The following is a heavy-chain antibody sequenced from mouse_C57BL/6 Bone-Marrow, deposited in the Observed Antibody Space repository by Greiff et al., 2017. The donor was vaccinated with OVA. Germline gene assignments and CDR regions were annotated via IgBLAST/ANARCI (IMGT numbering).Heavy chain of an antibody. CDR1: GFNIKDDY. Sequence: VQLQQSGAELVRPGASVKLSCTASGFNIKDDYMHWVKQRPEQGLEWIGWIDPENGDTEYASKFQGKATITADPSSNTAYLQLSSLTSEDTAVYYCTTYGSSYHYAMDYWGQGTSVTVSS. CDR3: TTYGSSYHYAMDY. D-gene: IGHD1-1*01. J-gene: IGHJ4*01. V-gene: IGHV14-4*01. CDR2: IDPENGDT.